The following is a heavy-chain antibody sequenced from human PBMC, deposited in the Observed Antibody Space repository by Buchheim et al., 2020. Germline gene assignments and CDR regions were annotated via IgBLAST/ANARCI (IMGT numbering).Heavy chain of an antibody. Sequence: QVQLQESGPGLVKPSQTLSLTCTVSGASISSGGYYWSWIRQAAFQGLEWIGYLYYSGGTYFNPSLKSRVTMSVYTSKNQFARKLSSVTAADKDVYYCARGKAPMGAFDLWGQGT. CDR3: ARGKAPMGAFDL. CDR1: GASISSGGYY. J-gene: IGHJ3*01. D-gene: IGHD3-10*01. V-gene: IGHV4-31*03. CDR2: LYYSGGT.